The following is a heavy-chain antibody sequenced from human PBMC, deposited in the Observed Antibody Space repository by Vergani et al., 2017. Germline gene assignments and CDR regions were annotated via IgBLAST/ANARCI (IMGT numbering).Heavy chain of an antibody. V-gene: IGHV3-30*18. D-gene: IGHD3-22*01. CDR2: ISYDGSDE. J-gene: IGHJ4*02. CDR3: AKDRRGGDSSGYYRY. CDR1: GFTFSTFG. Sequence: QVQLVESGGGVVQPGRSLRLSCAASGFTFSTFGMHWVRQAPGKGLEWVAVISYDGSDEYYADSVKGRFTISRDNSKNTLYRQMNSLRAEDTAVYYCAKDRRGGDSSGYYRYWGQGTLVTVSS.